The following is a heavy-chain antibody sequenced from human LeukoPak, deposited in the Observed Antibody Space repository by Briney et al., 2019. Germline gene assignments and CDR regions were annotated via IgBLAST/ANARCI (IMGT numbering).Heavy chain of an antibody. V-gene: IGHV3-73*01. J-gene: IGHJ4*02. D-gene: IGHD3-22*01. CDR3: TSLPGPYYYDSSGSLPYY. CDR1: GFTFSGSA. CDR2: IRSKANSYAT. Sequence: GGSLRLSCAASGFTFSGSAMHWVRQASGKGLEWVGRIRSKANSYATAYAASVKGRFTISRDDSKNTAYLQMNSLKTEDTAVYYCTSLPGPYYYDSSGSLPYYWGQGTLVTVSS.